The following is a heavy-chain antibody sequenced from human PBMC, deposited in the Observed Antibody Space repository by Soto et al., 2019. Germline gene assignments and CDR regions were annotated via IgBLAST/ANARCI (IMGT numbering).Heavy chain of an antibody. J-gene: IGHJ4*02. CDR3: ARDSGAKLSSS. CDR2: IVPIYRTA. V-gene: IGHV1-69*13. CDR1: GGTFSSYR. D-gene: IGHD6-13*01. Sequence: GASVKVSCKASGGTFSSYRFNWVRQARGQGLEWLGGIVPIYRTADYAQKFQCRVTITADESTRTVYMELSSLKSQDTALYYCARDSGAKLSSSWGQGTLVTVSS.